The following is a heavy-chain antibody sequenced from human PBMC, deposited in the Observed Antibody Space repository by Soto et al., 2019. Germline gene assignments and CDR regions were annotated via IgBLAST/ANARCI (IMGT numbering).Heavy chain of an antibody. D-gene: IGHD3-22*01. Sequence: ASVKVSCKVSGYTLTELSMHWVRQAPGKGLEWMGGFDPEDGETIYAQKFQGRVTMNEDTSTDTDYMKLSSLRSEDTAVYYCATYVDSSGSFDYWGQGTLVTVSA. J-gene: IGHJ4*02. CDR1: GYTLTELS. CDR3: ATYVDSSGSFDY. V-gene: IGHV1-24*01. CDR2: FDPEDGET.